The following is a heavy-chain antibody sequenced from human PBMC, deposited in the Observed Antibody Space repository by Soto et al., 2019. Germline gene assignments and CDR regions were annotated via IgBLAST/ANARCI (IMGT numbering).Heavy chain of an antibody. CDR2: FSAGGRA. CDR3: AKESMPEHYGDTLFDY. CDR1: GFSFSNYA. V-gene: IGHV3-23*01. Sequence: EVQLLESGGGLVQPGGSLRLSCEASGFSFSNYALSWVRQSPGKGLEWVSTFSAGGRAYYADSVKGRFTIAKGTSKNTLHLQASSLRAEDTAVYYCAKESMPEHYGDTLFDYWGQGTRVTVSS. J-gene: IGHJ4*02. D-gene: IGHD4-17*01.